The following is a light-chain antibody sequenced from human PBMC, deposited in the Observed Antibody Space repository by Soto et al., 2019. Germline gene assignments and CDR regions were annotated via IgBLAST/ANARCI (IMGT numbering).Light chain of an antibody. J-gene: IGKJ1*01. CDR3: QQSYSTPRK. Sequence: DIQMTQSPSSLSASVGDRVTITCRASQSISSYLNWYQQKPGKAPKLRIYAASSLQSGVPSRFRGSGSGTDFTLTIRSLQPEAFATYYCQQSYSTPRKFGQGTRVEIK. V-gene: IGKV1-39*01. CDR2: AAS. CDR1: QSISSY.